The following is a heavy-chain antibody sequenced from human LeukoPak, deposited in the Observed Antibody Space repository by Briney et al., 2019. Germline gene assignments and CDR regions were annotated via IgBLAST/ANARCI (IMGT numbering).Heavy chain of an antibody. CDR2: IYYSGST. Sequence: SETLSLTCTVSGGSISSSSYYWGWIRQPPGKGLEWIGSIYYSGSTYYNPSLKSRVTISVDTSKNQFSLKLSSVTAADTAVYYCARGQTHETPSTVTTFVYWGQGTLVTVSS. CDR1: GGSISSSSYY. D-gene: IGHD4-17*01. V-gene: IGHV4-39*07. J-gene: IGHJ4*02. CDR3: ARGQTHETPSTVTTFVY.